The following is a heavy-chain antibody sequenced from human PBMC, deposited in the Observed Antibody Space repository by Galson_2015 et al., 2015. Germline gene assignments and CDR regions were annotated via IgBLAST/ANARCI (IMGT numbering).Heavy chain of an antibody. CDR3: ARGKQQLES. V-gene: IGHV3-23*01. Sequence: SLRLSCAASGFTFGSYAMSWVRQAPGKGLEWVSAIGGSGGTTYYADSVKGRFSTSRDNSKNTLYLQMNSLRADDTAVYFCARGKQQLESWGQGTLVTVSS. D-gene: IGHD6-13*01. J-gene: IGHJ4*02. CDR1: GFTFGSYA. CDR2: IGGSGGTT.